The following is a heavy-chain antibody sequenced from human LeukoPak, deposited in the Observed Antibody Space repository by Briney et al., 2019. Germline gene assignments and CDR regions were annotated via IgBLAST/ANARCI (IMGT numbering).Heavy chain of an antibody. D-gene: IGHD3-16*01. V-gene: IGHV3-23*01. Sequence: PGGSLRLSCAASGFPFSSSAMSWVRHTPGNGLVWVSSITGNGVTTYYADSVKGRFTISRDNSKNILFLQMNSLGAEDSASYFCAKERRRVDTSMIRSYYFDSWGQGTPVTVSS. J-gene: IGHJ4*02. CDR1: GFPFSSSA. CDR2: ITGNGVTT. CDR3: AKERRRVDTSMIRSYYFDS.